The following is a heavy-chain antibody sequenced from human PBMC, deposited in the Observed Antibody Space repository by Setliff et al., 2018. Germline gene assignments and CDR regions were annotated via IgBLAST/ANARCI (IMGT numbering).Heavy chain of an antibody. D-gene: IGHD3-22*01. J-gene: IGHJ5*02. CDR3: ARINFYDSTAYYYAPHH. V-gene: IGHV1-18*01. Sequence: ASVKVSCKASGYTFTNFGITWVRQAPGQGLEWMGWINNYNFNTNYAQKLQGRVTMAIDTSTSTAYMELRSLRSDDTAVYYCARINFYDSTAYYYAPHHWGQGTLVTVSS. CDR2: INNYNFNT. CDR1: GYTFTNFG.